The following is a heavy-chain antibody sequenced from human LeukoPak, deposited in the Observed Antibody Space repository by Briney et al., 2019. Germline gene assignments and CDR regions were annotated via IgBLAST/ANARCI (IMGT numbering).Heavy chain of an antibody. V-gene: IGHV4-39*01. J-gene: IGHJ4*02. D-gene: IGHD1-1*01. CDR3: VAYNWNDVVGY. CDR1: GGSISSSSYY. CDR2: IYYSGST. Sequence: PSETLSLTCTVSGGSISSSSYYWGWIRQPPGKGLEWIGSIYYSGSTYYNPSLKSRVTISVDTSKNQFSLKLSSVTAADTAVYYCVAYNWNDVVGYWGQGTLVTVSS.